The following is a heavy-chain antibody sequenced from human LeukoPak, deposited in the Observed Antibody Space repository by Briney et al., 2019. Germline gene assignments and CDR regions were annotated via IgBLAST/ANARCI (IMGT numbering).Heavy chain of an antibody. D-gene: IGHD2-15*01. CDR1: GYSFTSYW. CDR3: ASPQYCSGGSCYYAFDI. J-gene: IGHJ3*02. CDR2: IYPGDSDT. V-gene: IGHV5-51*01. Sequence: GESLKISCKGSGYSFTSYWIGWVRQMPGKGLEWMGIIYPGDSDTRYSPSFQDQVTISADKSISTAYLQWSSLKASDTAMYYCASPQYCSGGSCYYAFDIWGQGTVVTVSS.